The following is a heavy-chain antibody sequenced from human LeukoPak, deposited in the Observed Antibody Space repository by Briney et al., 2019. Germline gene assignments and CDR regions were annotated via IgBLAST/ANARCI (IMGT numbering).Heavy chain of an antibody. J-gene: IGHJ4*02. D-gene: IGHD5-18*01. CDR1: GFTFSSYA. Sequence: GRSLRLSCAASGFTFSSYAMHWVRQAPGKGLEWVAVISYDGSNKYYADSVKGRFTISRDNSKNTLYLQMNSLRAEDTAVYYCARDYTAMGRYAGYWGQGTLVTVSS. V-gene: IGHV3-30*04. CDR3: ARDYTAMGRYAGY. CDR2: ISYDGSNK.